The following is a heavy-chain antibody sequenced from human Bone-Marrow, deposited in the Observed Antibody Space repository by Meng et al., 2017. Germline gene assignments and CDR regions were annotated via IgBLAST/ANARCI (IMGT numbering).Heavy chain of an antibody. Sequence: VGSGGGVVQPRRSLRLSCAASGFTFSSYAMHWGRQAPGKGLEWVAVISYDGSNKYYADSVKGRFTISRDNSKNTLYLQMNSLRAEDTALYYCAKYSYGLGDYFDYWGQGALVTVSS. J-gene: IGHJ4*02. V-gene: IGHV3-30*04. CDR3: AKYSYGLGDYFDY. D-gene: IGHD5-18*01. CDR2: ISYDGSNK. CDR1: GFTFSSYA.